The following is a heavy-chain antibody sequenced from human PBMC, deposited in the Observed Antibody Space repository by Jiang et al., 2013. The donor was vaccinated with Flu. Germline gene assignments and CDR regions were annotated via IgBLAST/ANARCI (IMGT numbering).Heavy chain of an antibody. D-gene: IGHD1-26*01. J-gene: IGHJ5*02. V-gene: IGHV4-59*01. CDR1: GGSISSYY. Sequence: VQLVESGPGLVKPSETLSLTCTVSGGSISSYYWSWIRQPPGKGLEWIGYIYYSGSTNYNPSLKSRVTISVDTSKNQFSLKLSSVTAADTAVYYCARVELGWFDPWGQGTLVTVSS. CDR2: IYYSGST. CDR3: ARVELGWFDP.